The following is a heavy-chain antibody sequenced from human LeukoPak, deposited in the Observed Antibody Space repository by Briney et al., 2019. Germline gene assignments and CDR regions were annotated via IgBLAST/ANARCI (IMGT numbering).Heavy chain of an antibody. V-gene: IGHV3-23*01. Sequence: PGGSLRLSCAASGFTFSNYGMNWLRQAPGKGMEWVSAMSGSGDSTYYADSVKGRFTISRDNSQNTVDLQMDSLRAEDTAVYYCARGGPLGDTNRFDFWGQGILVTVSS. D-gene: IGHD1-14*01. CDR3: ARGGPLGDTNRFDF. CDR1: GFTFSNYG. J-gene: IGHJ4*02. CDR2: MSGSGDST.